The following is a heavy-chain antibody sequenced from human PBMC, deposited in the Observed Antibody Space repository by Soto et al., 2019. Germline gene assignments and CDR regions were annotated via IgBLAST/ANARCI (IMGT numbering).Heavy chain of an antibody. J-gene: IGHJ3*02. CDR1: GDSITRSSHY. CDR3: ARPIVYSLYTFDI. CDR2: IHYRGDT. Sequence: QVQLRESGPGVVKPSETLSLTCIVSGDSITRSSHYWGWVRQPPGKGLEWIVSIHYRGDTYYPPSLKSRIPRSLNTSKNQFSLKLRSVTAADTAVYYCARPIVYSLYTFDIWGQGTMVTVSS. V-gene: IGHV4-39*01. D-gene: IGHD2-15*01.